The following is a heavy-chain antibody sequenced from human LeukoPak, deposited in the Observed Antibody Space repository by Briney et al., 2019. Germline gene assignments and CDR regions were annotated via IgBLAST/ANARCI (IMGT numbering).Heavy chain of an antibody. D-gene: IGHD3-3*01. CDR2: IVPILGTA. Sequence: SVKVSCKAPGGSFGRYAVSWVRQAPGQGLEWMGGIVPILGTANYAQKFQGRVTMTEDTSTDTAYMELSSLRSEDTAVYYCATGPPDYDFWSGYRIDYWGQGTLVTVSS. J-gene: IGHJ4*02. CDR1: GGSFGRYA. CDR3: ATGPPDYDFWSGYRIDY. V-gene: IGHV1-69*06.